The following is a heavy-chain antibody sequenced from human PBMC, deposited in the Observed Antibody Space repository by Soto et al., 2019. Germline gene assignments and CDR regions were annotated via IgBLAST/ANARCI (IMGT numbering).Heavy chain of an antibody. D-gene: IGHD3-3*01. V-gene: IGHV3-23*01. CDR1: GFTFSTYA. Sequence: LRLSCAASGFTFSTYAMTWVRQAPGTGLEWVSAISGSGGSTYYADSVKGRFTISRDNSKNTLYLQVNSLRAEDTAVYYCAKNGNFWSGIIAYFDYWGQGTLVTVSS. CDR3: AKNGNFWSGIIAYFDY. J-gene: IGHJ4*02. CDR2: ISGSGGST.